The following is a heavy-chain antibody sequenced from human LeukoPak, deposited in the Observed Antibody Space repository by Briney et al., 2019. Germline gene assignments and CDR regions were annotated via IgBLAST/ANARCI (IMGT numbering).Heavy chain of an antibody. CDR2: ISGSGIST. CDR1: GFTFSSYA. CDR3: AKCWSSSSGGIDY. V-gene: IGHV3-23*01. Sequence: GGSLRLSCAASGFTFSSYAMSWVRQAPGKGLEWVSAISGSGISTYYVDSVKGRFTISRDNSKNTLYLQMNSLRAEDTAVYYCAKCWSSSSGGIDYWGQGTLVTVSS. J-gene: IGHJ4*02. D-gene: IGHD6-6*01.